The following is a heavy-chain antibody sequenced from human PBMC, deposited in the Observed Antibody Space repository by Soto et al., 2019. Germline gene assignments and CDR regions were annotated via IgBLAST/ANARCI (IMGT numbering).Heavy chain of an antibody. D-gene: IGHD2-15*01. Sequence: SETLSLTCTVSGGSISSSSYYWGWIRQPPGKGLEWIGSIYYSGSTYYNPSLKSRVTISVDTSKNQFSLKLSSVTAADTAVYYCASAHGGQLLRVFDYWGQGTLVTVSS. CDR1: GGSISSSSYY. CDR3: ASAHGGQLLRVFDY. CDR2: IYYSGST. V-gene: IGHV4-39*07. J-gene: IGHJ4*02.